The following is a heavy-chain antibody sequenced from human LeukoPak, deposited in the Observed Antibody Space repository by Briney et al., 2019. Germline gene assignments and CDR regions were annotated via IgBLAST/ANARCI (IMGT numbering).Heavy chain of an antibody. CDR3: ARAYCSGGSCYEFDY. V-gene: IGHV1-2*02. CDR2: IHPNSGGT. CDR1: GYTLAVYY. Sequence: ASVEVSRMFSGYTLAVYYIHGVREAPGQGLEGMGCIHPNSGGTNYAQKFRGGDTMTRDTPISTPYMDENGLTSEDRAVYFCARAYCSGGSCYEFDYWGQGTLVTVSS. J-gene: IGHJ4*02. D-gene: IGHD2-15*01.